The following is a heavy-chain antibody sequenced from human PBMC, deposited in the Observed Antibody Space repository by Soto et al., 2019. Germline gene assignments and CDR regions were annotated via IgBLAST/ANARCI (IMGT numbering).Heavy chain of an antibody. CDR1: GYTFTSYA. CDR3: ARSIVVVTALDY. V-gene: IGHV1-3*05. J-gene: IGHJ4*02. Sequence: QVQLVQSGAEEKKPGASVKVSCKASGYTFTSYAMHWVRQAPGQRLEWMGWINAGNGNTKYSQKFQGRVTITRDTPASTAYMELSSRRSEDTAVYYCARSIVVVTALDYWGQGTLVTVSS. D-gene: IGHD2-21*02. CDR2: INAGNGNT.